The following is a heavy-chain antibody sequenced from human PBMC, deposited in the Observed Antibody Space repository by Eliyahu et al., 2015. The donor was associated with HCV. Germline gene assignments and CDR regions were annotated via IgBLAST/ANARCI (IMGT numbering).Heavy chain of an antibody. D-gene: IGHD1-1*01. CDR1: GGSXXSSSYY. V-gene: IGHV4-39*01. Sequence: QLQLQESGPGLVKPSETLSLTCTVXGGSXXSSSYYWGWIRQPPGKGLEWIGSIYYSGSTYYNPSLKSRVTISVDTSKNQFSLKLSSVTAADTAVYYCARLSYWNGRNMDVWGKGTTVTVSS. CDR2: IYYSGST. CDR3: ARLSYWNGRNMDV. J-gene: IGHJ6*03.